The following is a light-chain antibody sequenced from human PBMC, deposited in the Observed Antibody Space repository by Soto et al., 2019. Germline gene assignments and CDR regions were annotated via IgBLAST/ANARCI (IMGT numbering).Light chain of an antibody. CDR3: QQYNNWPQT. J-gene: IGKJ1*01. CDR1: QSVRSS. V-gene: IGKV3-15*01. Sequence: EMVMTQSPATLSVSPGERATLSCRASQSVRSSIAWYQHKPGQAPRLLIYGASTRATGIPARISGSGSGTEFTLTISSLQSEDFAVYYCQQYNNWPQTFGQGTKVDIK. CDR2: GAS.